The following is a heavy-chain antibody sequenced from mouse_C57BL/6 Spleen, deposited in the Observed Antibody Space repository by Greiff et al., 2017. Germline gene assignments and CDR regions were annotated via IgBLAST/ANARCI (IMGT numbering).Heavy chain of an antibody. D-gene: IGHD4-1*01. J-gene: IGHJ2*01. CDR3: ARLGEGVYFGY. CDR2: IDPSDSET. Sequence: QVQLQQPGAELVRPGSSVKLSCKASGYTFTSYWMHWVKQRPIQGLEWIGNIDPSDSETHYNQKFKDKATLTVDKSSSPAYMQLSSLTSEDSAVYYCARLGEGVYFGYWGQGTTLTVSS. CDR1: GYTFTSYW. V-gene: IGHV1-52*01.